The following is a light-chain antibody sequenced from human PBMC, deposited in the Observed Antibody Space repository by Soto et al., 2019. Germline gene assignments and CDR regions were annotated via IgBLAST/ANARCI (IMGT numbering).Light chain of an antibody. J-gene: IGLJ3*02. CDR3: QSYDSSLSGSV. Sequence: QSVLTQPPSVSGAPGQRVTISCTGRSSNIGAGYDVHWYQQLPGTAPKLLIYGNSNRPSGVPDRFSGSKSGTSASLAITGLQAEDEADYYCQSYDSSLSGSVCGGGTKLTVL. CDR1: SSNIGAGYD. V-gene: IGLV1-40*01. CDR2: GNS.